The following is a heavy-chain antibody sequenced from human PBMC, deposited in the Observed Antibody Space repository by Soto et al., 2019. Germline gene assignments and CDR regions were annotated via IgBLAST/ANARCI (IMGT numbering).Heavy chain of an antibody. CDR2: ISGSGGST. J-gene: IGHJ6*02. CDR3: AKQVAAAGYYYYYGMDV. D-gene: IGHD6-13*01. Sequence: GESLKISCAASGFTFSRYAMSWVRQAPGKGLEWVSAISGSGGSTYYADAVKGRFTISRDNSKNTLYLQMNSLRAEDTAVYYCAKQVAAAGYYYYYGMDVWGQGTTVTVSS. V-gene: IGHV3-23*01. CDR1: GFTFSRYA.